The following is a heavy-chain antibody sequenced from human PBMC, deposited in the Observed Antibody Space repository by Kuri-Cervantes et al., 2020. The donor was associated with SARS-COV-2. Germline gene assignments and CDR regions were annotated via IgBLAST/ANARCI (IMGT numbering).Heavy chain of an antibody. CDR2: INPDGSYT. D-gene: IGHD3-10*01. Sequence: GESLKISCAASGFTFSGHWIHWVRQAPGKGLVWVSRINPDGSYTNNADSVKGRFPLSRDNAKNTLYLQMNSLRAEDTAVYYCARENIYYGSGSPTYFFDPWGQGTLVTVSS. J-gene: IGHJ5*02. CDR3: ARENIYYGSGSPTYFFDP. CDR1: GFTFSGHW. V-gene: IGHV3-74*01.